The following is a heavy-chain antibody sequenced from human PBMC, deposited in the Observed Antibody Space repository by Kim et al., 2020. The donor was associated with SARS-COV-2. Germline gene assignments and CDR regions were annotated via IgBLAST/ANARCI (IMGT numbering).Heavy chain of an antibody. D-gene: IGHD6-13*01. V-gene: IGHV3-23*01. CDR2: ISGSGGST. CDR3: AKAAAIYNWFDP. Sequence: GGSLRLSCAASGFTFSSYALSWVRQATGKGLEWVSAISGSGGSTYYADSVKGRFTISRDNSQNTLYLQMNSLRVEDTAIYYCAKAAAIYNWFDPWGQGTLVTVSS. CDR1: GFTFSSYA. J-gene: IGHJ5*02.